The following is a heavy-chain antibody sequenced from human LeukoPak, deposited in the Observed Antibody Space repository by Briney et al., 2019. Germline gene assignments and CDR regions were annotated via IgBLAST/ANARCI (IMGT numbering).Heavy chain of an antibody. D-gene: IGHD2/OR15-2a*01. CDR1: GGSFSGYY. CDR3: ARVASISETDYYYYMDV. Sequence: SETLSLTCAVYGGSFSGYYWSWIRQPPGKGLEWIGEINHSGSTNYNPSLKSRVTISVDTSKNQFSLKLSSVTAADTAVYYCARVASISETDYYYYMDVWGKGTTVTVSS. J-gene: IGHJ6*03. CDR2: INHSGST. V-gene: IGHV4-34*01.